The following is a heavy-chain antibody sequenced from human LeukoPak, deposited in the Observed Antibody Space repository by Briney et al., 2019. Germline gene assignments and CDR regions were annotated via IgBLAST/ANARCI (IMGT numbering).Heavy chain of an antibody. V-gene: IGHV4-39*07. CDR1: GGSISSSSYY. J-gene: IGHJ4*02. CDR3: ARPLGYYGSGSHGY. D-gene: IGHD3-10*01. CDR2: VYYRGNT. Sequence: SQTLSLTCAVSGGSISSSSYYWGWIRQPPGKGLEWIGSVYYRGNTYYNPSLKSRVTTSVDTSKNQFSLKLSSVTAADTAVYYCARPLGYYGSGSHGYWGQGTLVTVSS.